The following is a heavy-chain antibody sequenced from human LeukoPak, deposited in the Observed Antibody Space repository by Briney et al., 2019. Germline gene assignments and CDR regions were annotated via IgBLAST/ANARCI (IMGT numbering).Heavy chain of an antibody. CDR2: INPNSGGT. J-gene: IGHJ3*02. Sequence: ASVKVSCKASGYTFTGYYMHWVRQAPGQGLEWMGWINPNSGGTNYAQKFQGRVTMTRDTSISTAYMELSRLRSDDTAVYYCVRDHGMLRAAFDIWGQGTMVTVSS. CDR1: GYTFTGYY. D-gene: IGHD2-15*01. V-gene: IGHV1-2*02. CDR3: VRDHGMLRAAFDI.